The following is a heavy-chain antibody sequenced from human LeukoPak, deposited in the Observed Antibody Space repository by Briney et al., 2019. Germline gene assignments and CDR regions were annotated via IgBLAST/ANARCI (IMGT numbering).Heavy chain of an antibody. V-gene: IGHV4-59*01. J-gene: IGHJ5*02. CDR2: IYYSGST. Sequence: SETLSLTCAVSGGSISSYYWSWIRQRPGKGLKWIGYIYYSGSTNYNPSLKSRVTISVATSKNQFSLKLSSVTAADTAVYYCARDLRKAGWFDPWGQGTPVSVS. CDR3: ARDLRKAGWFDP. CDR1: GGSISSYY.